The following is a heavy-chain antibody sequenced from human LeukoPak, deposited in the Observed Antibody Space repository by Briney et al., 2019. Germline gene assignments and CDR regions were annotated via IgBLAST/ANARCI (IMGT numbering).Heavy chain of an antibody. CDR1: GYTFTGYY. D-gene: IGHD6-19*01. CDR3: ARVIGSGWYRTYFGY. J-gene: IGHJ4*02. V-gene: IGHV1-2*02. CDR2: INPDSGGT. Sequence: ASVKVSCKASGYTFTGYYMHWVRQAPGQGLEWMGWINPDSGGTNYAQKFQGRVTMTRDTSISTAYMELSRLRSDDTAVYYCARVIGSGWYRTYFGYWGQGTLVTVSS.